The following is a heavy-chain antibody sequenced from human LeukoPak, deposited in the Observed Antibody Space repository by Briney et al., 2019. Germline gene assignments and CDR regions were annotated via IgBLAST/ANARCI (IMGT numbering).Heavy chain of an antibody. V-gene: IGHV1-24*01. CDR2: FDPEDGEA. Sequence: ASVKVSCKASGYTFTSYYMHWVRQAPGQGLEWMGGFDPEDGEAIYAQKFQGRVTMTEDTSTDTAYMELSSLRSEDTAVYYCATGCSSTSCRHYYYYYYMDVWGKGTTVTVSS. CDR3: ATGCSSTSCRHYYYYYYMDV. D-gene: IGHD2-2*01. J-gene: IGHJ6*03. CDR1: GYTFTSYY.